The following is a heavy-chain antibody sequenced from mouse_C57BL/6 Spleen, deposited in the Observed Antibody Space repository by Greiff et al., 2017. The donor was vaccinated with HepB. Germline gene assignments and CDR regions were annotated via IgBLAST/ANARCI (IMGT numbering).Heavy chain of an antibody. J-gene: IGHJ2*01. CDR3: ARSGYDYDEEGFYYFDY. V-gene: IGHV1-18*01. CDR2: INPNNGGT. CDR1: GYTFTDYN. Sequence: EVQLQQSGPELVKPGASVKIPCKASGYTFTDYNMDWVKQSHGKSLEWIGDINPNNGGTIYNQKFKGKATLTVDKSSSTAYMELRSLTSEDTAVYYCARSGYDYDEEGFYYFDYWGQGTTLTVSS. D-gene: IGHD2-4*01.